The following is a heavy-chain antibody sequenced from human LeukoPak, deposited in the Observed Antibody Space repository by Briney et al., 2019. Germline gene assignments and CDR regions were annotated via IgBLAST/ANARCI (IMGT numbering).Heavy chain of an antibody. CDR1: GGPISSYY. V-gene: IGHV4-59*01. CDR3: ARDLKESRGFDL. Sequence: SETLSLTCTVSGGPISSYYWSWIRQPPGKGLEWIGYIYYSGSTNYNPSLKSRVTISVDTSKNQFSLKLSSVTAADTAVYYCARDLKESRGFDLWGRGTLVTVSS. CDR2: IYYSGST. J-gene: IGHJ2*01.